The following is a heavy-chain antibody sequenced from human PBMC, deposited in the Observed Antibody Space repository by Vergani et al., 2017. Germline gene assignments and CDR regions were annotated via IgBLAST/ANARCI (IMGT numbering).Heavy chain of an antibody. V-gene: IGHV4-59*12. CDR1: GGSISSYY. D-gene: IGHD3-3*01. CDR2: IYYSGST. J-gene: IGHJ4*02. Sequence: QVQLQESGPGLVKPSETLSLTCTVSGGSISSYYWSWIRQPPGKGLEWIGYIYYSGSTNYNPSLKSRVTISVDTSKNQFSLKLSSVTAADTAVYYSARAAAVRLRFLEWPKGGRFDYWGQGTLVTVSS. CDR3: ARAAAVRLRFLEWPKGGRFDY.